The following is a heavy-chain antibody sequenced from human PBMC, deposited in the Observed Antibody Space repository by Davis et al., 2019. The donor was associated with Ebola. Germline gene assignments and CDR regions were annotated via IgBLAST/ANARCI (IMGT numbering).Heavy chain of an antibody. CDR1: GFTFSSYA. CDR2: ISGGAGNT. D-gene: IGHD3-3*01. CDR3: AKDHWGDDFWSGYSDFDY. Sequence: PGGSLRLSCAASGFTFSSYAMSWVRQAPGKGLDWVSAISGGAGNTYYADSVKGRFIISRDNSKNTLYLQMNSLRAEDTAVYYCAKDHWGDDFWSGYSDFDYWGQGTLVTVSS. J-gene: IGHJ4*02. V-gene: IGHV3-23*01.